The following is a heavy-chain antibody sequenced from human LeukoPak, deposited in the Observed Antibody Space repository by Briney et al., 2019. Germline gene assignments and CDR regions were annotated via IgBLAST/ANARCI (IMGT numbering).Heavy chain of an antibody. V-gene: IGHV4-39*01. D-gene: IGHD3-22*01. Sequence: PSETLSLTCTVSGGSISSSSYYWGWIRQPPGKGLEWIGSIYYSGSTYYNPSLKSRVTISVDTSKNQFSLKLSSVTAADTAVYYCARPFPNYYDSSGPSSWFDPWGQGTLVTVSS. CDR2: IYYSGST. CDR1: GGSISSSSYY. CDR3: ARPFPNYYDSSGPSSWFDP. J-gene: IGHJ5*02.